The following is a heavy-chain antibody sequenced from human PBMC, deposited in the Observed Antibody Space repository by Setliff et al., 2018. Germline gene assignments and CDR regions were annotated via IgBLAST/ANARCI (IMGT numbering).Heavy chain of an antibody. V-gene: IGHV4-61*09. D-gene: IGHD3-22*01. Sequence: TLSLTCTVSGGSISSGSFYWSWIRQPAGKGLEWIGHIYTSGSTNYNPSLKTRVTISVDTSKNQFSLKLSSVTASDTAVYYCARDVYLYDSSGYYYEMAQWHFDLWGRGTLVTVSS. CDR3: ARDVYLYDSSGYYYEMAQWHFDL. J-gene: IGHJ2*01. CDR1: GGSISSGSFY. CDR2: IYTSGST.